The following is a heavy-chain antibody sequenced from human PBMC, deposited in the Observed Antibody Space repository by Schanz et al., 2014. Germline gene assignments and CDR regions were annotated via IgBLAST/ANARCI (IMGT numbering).Heavy chain of an antibody. CDR3: VRDSFFAFDY. J-gene: IGHJ4*02. D-gene: IGHD3-3*01. V-gene: IGHV3-48*01. CDR2: VSRSTPDI. Sequence: EVQLLESGGGLVQPGGSLKLSCAASGLIFSNYVMSWVRQAPGKGLEWVSYVSRSTPDIYYADSVKGRFTISRDNAKNSVFLQMNSLRAEDTAVYYCVRDSFFAFDYWGQGTLVTVSS. CDR1: GLIFSNYV.